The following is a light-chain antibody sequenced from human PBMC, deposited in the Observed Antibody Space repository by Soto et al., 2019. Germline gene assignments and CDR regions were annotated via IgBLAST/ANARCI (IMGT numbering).Light chain of an antibody. J-gene: IGLJ2*01. CDR3: QSYDSSLSGVV. CDR1: SSNIGAGYD. Sequence: QSVLTQLPSVSGAPGQRVTISCTGSSSNIGAGYDVHWYQQLPGTAPKLLSYANSNRPSGVPDRFSGSKSGTSASLAITGLQAEDEADYYCQSYDSSLSGVVFGGGTKLTVL. CDR2: ANS. V-gene: IGLV1-40*01.